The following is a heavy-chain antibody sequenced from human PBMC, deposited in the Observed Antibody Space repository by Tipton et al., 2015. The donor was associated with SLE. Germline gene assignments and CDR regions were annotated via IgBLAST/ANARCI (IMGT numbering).Heavy chain of an antibody. D-gene: IGHD3-16*02. CDR1: GGSISSSSHY. CDR3: ARGWGLRLGELSLNAFDI. V-gene: IGHV4-39*07. Sequence: TLSLTCTVSGGSISSSSHYWGWIRQPPGKGLEWIGEINHSGSTNYNPSLKSRVTISVDTSKNQFSLKLSSVTAADTAVCYCARGWGLRLGELSLNAFDIWGQGTMVTVSS. CDR2: INHSGST. J-gene: IGHJ3*02.